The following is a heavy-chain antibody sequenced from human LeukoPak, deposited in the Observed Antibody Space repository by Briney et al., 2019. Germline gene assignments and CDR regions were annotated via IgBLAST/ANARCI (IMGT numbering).Heavy chain of an antibody. V-gene: IGHV3-21*01. CDR3: ARDLWSPVDF. CDR2: ISSSSIYI. CDR1: GFTFSSYN. J-gene: IGHJ4*02. Sequence: GGSLRLSCAASGFTFSSYNMSWVRQAPGKGLEWVSCISSSSIYIYYADSVKGRFTISRDNAKNSLYLQMNSLRAEDTAVYYCARDLWSPVDFLGQGTLVTVSS. D-gene: IGHD2-21*01.